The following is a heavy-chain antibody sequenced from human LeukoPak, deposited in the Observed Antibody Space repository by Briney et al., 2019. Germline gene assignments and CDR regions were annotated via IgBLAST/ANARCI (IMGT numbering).Heavy chain of an antibody. CDR1: GXRFSTYC. J-gene: IGHJ4*02. V-gene: IGHV5-51*01. Sequence: LGESLKISVKGSGXRFSTYCIAWVRQMPGKGLEWMRIIYPGDSDTRYSPSFQGQVTISADKSVNTAYLQWSSLKASDTAMYYCARGAYSSGWSEFDYWGQGTLVTVSS. CDR2: IYPGDSDT. D-gene: IGHD6-19*01. CDR3: ARGAYSSGWSEFDY.